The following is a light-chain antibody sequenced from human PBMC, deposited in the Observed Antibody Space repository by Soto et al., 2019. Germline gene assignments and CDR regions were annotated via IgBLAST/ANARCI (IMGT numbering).Light chain of an antibody. CDR2: KDK. Sequence: SYELTQPSSVSVSPGQTARITCSGDILTKNYARWFQQKPGQAPLLLIYKDKERPSGIPERFSGSSSGTTVTLTISGAQVEDEADYYCYSATDNIRIFGGGTKVTVL. J-gene: IGLJ2*01. V-gene: IGLV3-27*01. CDR1: ILTKNY. CDR3: YSATDNIRI.